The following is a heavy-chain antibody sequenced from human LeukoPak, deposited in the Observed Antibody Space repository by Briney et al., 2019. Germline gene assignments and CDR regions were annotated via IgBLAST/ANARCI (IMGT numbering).Heavy chain of an antibody. D-gene: IGHD3-3*01. J-gene: IGHJ4*02. Sequence: ASVKVSCKASGYTFTGYCMHWVRQAPGQGLEWMGWINPNSGGTNYAQKFQGRVTMTRDTSISTAYMELSRLRSDDTAVYYCARVFLEWLLPDYWGQGTLVTVSS. CDR2: INPNSGGT. CDR1: GYTFTGYC. V-gene: IGHV1-2*02. CDR3: ARVFLEWLLPDY.